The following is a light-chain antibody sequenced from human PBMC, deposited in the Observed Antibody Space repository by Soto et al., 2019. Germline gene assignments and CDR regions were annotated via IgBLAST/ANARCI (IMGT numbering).Light chain of an antibody. Sequence: EIVLTQSPATLSFSPGERATLSCRASQSVGSNLDWYQQKPGQAPRLLIDEASNRATGIPARFGGSGSGTDFTLTINGLEPEDFAVYYCQQRSNLPTFGGGTKVEIK. CDR1: QSVGSN. CDR3: QQRSNLPT. J-gene: IGKJ4*01. CDR2: EAS. V-gene: IGKV3-11*01.